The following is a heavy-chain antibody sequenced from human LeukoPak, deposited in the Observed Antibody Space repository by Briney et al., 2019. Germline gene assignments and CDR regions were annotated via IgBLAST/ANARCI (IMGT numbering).Heavy chain of an antibody. CDR3: ARGPYDYVWGSYRQFDY. D-gene: IGHD3-16*02. J-gene: IGHJ4*02. CDR1: GGSFSGYY. CDR2: INHSGST. Sequence: SETLSLTCAVYGGSFSGYYWSWIRQPPGKGLEWIGEINHSGSTNYNPSLKSRVTISVDTSKNQFSLKLSSVTAADMAVYYCARGPYDYVWGSYRQFDYWGQGTLVTVSS. V-gene: IGHV4-34*01.